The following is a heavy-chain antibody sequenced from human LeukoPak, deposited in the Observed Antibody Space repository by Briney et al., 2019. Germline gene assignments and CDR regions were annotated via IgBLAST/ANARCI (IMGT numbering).Heavy chain of an antibody. CDR3: ARARGRPSGYLDY. D-gene: IGHD3-22*01. V-gene: IGHV3-30*03. Sequence: PGRSLRLSCAASGFTFSSYGMHWVRQTPDKGLEWVAVISDDGTNKHYADSLKGRFTISRDNSKDTLYLQMNSLRPADTAVYYCARARGRPSGYLDYWGQGTLVTVSS. CDR2: ISDDGTNK. CDR1: GFTFSSYG. J-gene: IGHJ4*02.